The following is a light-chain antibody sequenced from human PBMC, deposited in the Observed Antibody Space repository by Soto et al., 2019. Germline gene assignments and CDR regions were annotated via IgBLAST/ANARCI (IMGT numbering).Light chain of an antibody. CDR3: QQDYNLPRT. J-gene: IGKJ4*01. CDR2: GAS. CDR1: QSVSSSY. Sequence: PGERVTLSCRASQSVSSSYLTWYQQKPGQAPRLLIYGASTRATGIPARFSGSGSGTDFTLTISSLQPEDFAVYYCQQDYNLPRTVGGGTKVDIK. V-gene: IGKV3D-7*01.